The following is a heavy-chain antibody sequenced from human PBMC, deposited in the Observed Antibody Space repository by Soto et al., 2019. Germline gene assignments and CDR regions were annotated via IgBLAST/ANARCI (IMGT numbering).Heavy chain of an antibody. CDR1: GGSISSYY. Sequence: ASETLSLTCTVSGGSISSYYWSWIRQPPGKGLEWIGYIHYSGSTNHNPSLKSRLTISVDTSKNQFSLRLSSVTAADTAVYYCARLGVAFDIWGQGTMVTVSS. J-gene: IGHJ3*02. V-gene: IGHV4-59*01. CDR3: ARLGVAFDI. CDR2: IHYSGST.